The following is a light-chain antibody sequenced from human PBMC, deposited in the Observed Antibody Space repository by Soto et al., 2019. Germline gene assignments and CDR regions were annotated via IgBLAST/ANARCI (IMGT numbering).Light chain of an antibody. CDR1: SSDVGAYNY. Sequence: QSALTQPASVSGSPGQSVTISCTGTSSDVGAYNYVSWYQQHPGKAPKLMIYEVNNRPSGVSNRFSGAKSGNTASLTISGLQSEYEADYYFSSFTITSTYVLGAGTKLTVL. V-gene: IGLV2-14*01. CDR2: EVN. J-gene: IGLJ1*01. CDR3: SSFTITSTYV.